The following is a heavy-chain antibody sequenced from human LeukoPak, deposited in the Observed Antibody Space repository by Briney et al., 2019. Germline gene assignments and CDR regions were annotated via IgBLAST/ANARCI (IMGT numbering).Heavy chain of an antibody. CDR3: AGAYCGGDCYSGRTFDI. CDR1: GGSISSRSYY. D-gene: IGHD2-21*02. CDR2: ISYSGRT. Sequence: SETLSLTCTVSGGSISSRSYYWAWIRQPPGKGLEWIGSISYSGRTYYNPSLKSRVTISVDSSKNQFSLKLNSVTAADTAVYYCAGAYCGGDCYSGRTFDIWGQGTMVTVSS. V-gene: IGHV4-39*07. J-gene: IGHJ3*02.